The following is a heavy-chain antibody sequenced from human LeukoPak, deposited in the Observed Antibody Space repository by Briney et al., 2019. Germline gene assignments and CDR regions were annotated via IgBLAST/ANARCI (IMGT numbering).Heavy chain of an antibody. CDR1: GGTFSNYA. J-gene: IGHJ4*02. CDR2: INPIFGTP. CDR3: ATATFYDILTGYPFDY. V-gene: IGHV1-69*05. Sequence: ASVKVSCKASGGTFSNYAIGWVRQAPGQGLEWMGGINPIFGTPNYAQNFQGRVTITTDESTRTAYMELRSLRSEDTAVYYCATATFYDILTGYPFDYWGQGTLVTVSS. D-gene: IGHD3-9*01.